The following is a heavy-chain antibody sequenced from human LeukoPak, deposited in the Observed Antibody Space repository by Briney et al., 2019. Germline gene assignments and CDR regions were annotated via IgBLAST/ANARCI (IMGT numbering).Heavy chain of an antibody. CDR1: GYSFTSYW. CDR3: ARPRSGWYNRFDP. D-gene: IGHD6-19*01. Sequence: GESLKISCKGSGYSFTSYWISWGRQTPGKGLGWVGRIDPSDSYPNYSPSFQGHATISADKSITTAYLQWSSLNASDTAMSYCARPRSGWYNRFDPWGQGTLVTVSS. V-gene: IGHV5-10-1*01. J-gene: IGHJ5*02. CDR2: IDPSDSYP.